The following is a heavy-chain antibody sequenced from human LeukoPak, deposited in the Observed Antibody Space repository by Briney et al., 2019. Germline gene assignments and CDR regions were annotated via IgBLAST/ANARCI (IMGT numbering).Heavy chain of an antibody. J-gene: IGHJ1*01. CDR3: ARGPMVRGPKKYFQH. D-gene: IGHD3-10*01. Sequence: SETLSLTCTVSGGSISSSSYYWGWIRQPPGKGLEWIGSIYYSGSTNYNPSLKSRVTISVDTSKNQFSLKLSSVTAADTAVYYCARGPMVRGPKKYFQHWGQGTLVTVSS. V-gene: IGHV4-39*07. CDR1: GGSISSSSYY. CDR2: IYYSGST.